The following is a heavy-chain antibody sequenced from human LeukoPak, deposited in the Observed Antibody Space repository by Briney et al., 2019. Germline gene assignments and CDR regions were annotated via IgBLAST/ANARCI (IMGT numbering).Heavy chain of an antibody. J-gene: IGHJ4*02. CDR2: IKSDGST. CDR3: VRSVDY. CDR1: GFTFSSYW. V-gene: IGHV3-74*01. Sequence: PGGSLRLSCAASGFTFSSYWMHWVRQAPGKGLVWVSRIKSDGSTRYADSVKGRFTVSRDNAKNTVSLQMNSLRAEDTGVYYCVRSVDYWGQGTLVTVSS. D-gene: IGHD2-8*01.